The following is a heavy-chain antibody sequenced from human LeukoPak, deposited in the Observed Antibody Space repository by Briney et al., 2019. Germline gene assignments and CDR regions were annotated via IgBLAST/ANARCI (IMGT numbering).Heavy chain of an antibody. Sequence: GGSLRLSCAASGFTFSGSAMHWVRQASGKGLEWVGRIRSKANSYATAYAASVKGRFTISRDDSKNTAYLQMNSLKTEDTAVYYCVWLRNTAMVNGMDVWGQGTTVTVSS. CDR1: GFTFSGSA. D-gene: IGHD5-18*01. J-gene: IGHJ6*02. CDR3: VWLRNTAMVNGMDV. V-gene: IGHV3-73*01. CDR2: IRSKANSYAT.